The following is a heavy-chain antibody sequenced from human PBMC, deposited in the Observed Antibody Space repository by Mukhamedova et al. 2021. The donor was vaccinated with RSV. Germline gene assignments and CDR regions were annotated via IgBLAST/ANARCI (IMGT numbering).Heavy chain of an antibody. D-gene: IGHD6-6*01. V-gene: IGHV3-23*01. CDR3: SKDERFSSSSRGAFVI. J-gene: IGHJ3*02. Sequence: GLEWVSTISGSGGSTYYADSVKGRFTISRDNSKNTLYLQMNSLRVEDTAVYYCSKDERFSSSSRGAFVIWGQGTMVTVSS. CDR2: ISGSGGST.